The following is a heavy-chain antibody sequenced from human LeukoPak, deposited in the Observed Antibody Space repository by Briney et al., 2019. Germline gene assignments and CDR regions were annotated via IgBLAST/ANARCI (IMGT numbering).Heavy chain of an antibody. CDR1: GGSISSGGYS. CDR3: ARSADTAMVYCDY. Sequence: SETLSLTCAVSGGSISSGGYSWSWIRHPPGEGLEWIGYIYHSGSNYYNPPLKSRVTISVDRSKNQFSLKLSSVTAADTAVYYCARSADTAMVYCDYWGQGTLVTVSS. V-gene: IGHV4-30-2*01. CDR2: IYHSGSN. J-gene: IGHJ4*02. D-gene: IGHD5-18*01.